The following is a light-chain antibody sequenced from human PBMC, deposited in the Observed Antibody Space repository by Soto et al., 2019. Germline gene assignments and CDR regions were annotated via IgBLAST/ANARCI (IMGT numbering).Light chain of an antibody. CDR2: GAS. J-gene: IGKJ1*01. CDR1: QSVRSDY. V-gene: IGKV3-20*01. CDR3: QQYGSSPVT. Sequence: EIVLTQSPGTLSLSPGEGATLSCRASQSVRSDYLAWYQQKPGQAPRLLIYGASSRATGIPDRFSGSGSGTDFTLTISRLEPEDFAVYYCQQYGSSPVTFGQGTKVEIK.